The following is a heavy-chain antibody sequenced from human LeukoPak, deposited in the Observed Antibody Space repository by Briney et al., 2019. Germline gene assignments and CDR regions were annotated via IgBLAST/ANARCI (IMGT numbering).Heavy chain of an antibody. D-gene: IGHD6-13*01. CDR2: INPNSGGT. CDR1: GYTFTGYY. V-gene: IGHV1-2*04. CDR3: ARTQFEPGYSSRAFDY. J-gene: IGHJ4*02. Sequence: ASVKVSCKASGYTFTGYYMHWVRQAPGQGLEWMGWINPNSGGTNYAQKFQGWVTMTRDTSISTAYMELSRLRSDDTAVYYCARTQFEPGYSSRAFDYWGQGTLVTVSS.